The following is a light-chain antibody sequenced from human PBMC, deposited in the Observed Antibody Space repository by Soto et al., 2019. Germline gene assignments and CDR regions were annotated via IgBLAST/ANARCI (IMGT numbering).Light chain of an antibody. J-gene: IGKJ2*01. V-gene: IGKV1-39*01. CDR3: QQSYDPPYS. CDR2: DAS. CDR1: QTINSY. Sequence: DIPMTQSPSSLSASVGDRVTITCRTSQTINSYLNWYQQKPGAAPKLLIHDASTLQRGVTSRFSGSGSGTEFTLTISGLQIEDFGTFYCQQSYDPPYSFGQGTTLEI.